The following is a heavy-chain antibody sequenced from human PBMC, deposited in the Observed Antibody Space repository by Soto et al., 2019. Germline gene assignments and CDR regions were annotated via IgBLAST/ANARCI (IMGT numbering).Heavy chain of an antibody. CDR1: GYTFTSYY. V-gene: IGHV1-46*01. Sequence: CKASGYTFTSYYMHWVRQAPGQGLEWMGIINPSGGSTSYAQKFQGRVTMTRDTSTSTVYMELSSLRSEDTAVYYCARDLGSKEVGATFDYWGQGTLVTVSS. D-gene: IGHD1-26*01. CDR2: INPSGGST. CDR3: ARDLGSKEVGATFDY. J-gene: IGHJ4*02.